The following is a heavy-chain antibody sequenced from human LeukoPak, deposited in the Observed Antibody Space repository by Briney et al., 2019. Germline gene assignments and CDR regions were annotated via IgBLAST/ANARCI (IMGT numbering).Heavy chain of an antibody. V-gene: IGHV4-39*07. CDR3: ARAEGIAVAGKWGLDY. CDR1: GGSRSRGGYY. D-gene: IGHD6-19*01. J-gene: IGHJ4*02. Sequence: SQTLSRTCTVSGGSRSRGGYYWGWIRQPPGKGLEWIGEIYHSGSTNYNPSLKSRVTISVDKSKNQFSLKLSSVTAADTAVYYCARAEGIAVAGKWGLDYWGQGTLVTVSS. CDR2: IYHSGST.